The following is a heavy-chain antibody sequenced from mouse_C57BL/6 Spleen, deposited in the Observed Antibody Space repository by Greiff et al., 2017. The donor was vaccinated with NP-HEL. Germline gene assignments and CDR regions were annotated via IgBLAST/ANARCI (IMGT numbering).Heavy chain of an antibody. Sequence: EVMLVESGGGLVKPGGSLKLSCAASGFTFSSYTMSWVRQTPEKRLEWVATISGGGGNTYYPDSVKGRFTISRDNAKNTLYLQMSSLRSEDTALYYCARQNVYYAMDYWGQGTSVTVSS. CDR1: GFTFSSYT. J-gene: IGHJ4*01. V-gene: IGHV5-9*01. CDR3: ARQNVYYAMDY. CDR2: ISGGGGNT.